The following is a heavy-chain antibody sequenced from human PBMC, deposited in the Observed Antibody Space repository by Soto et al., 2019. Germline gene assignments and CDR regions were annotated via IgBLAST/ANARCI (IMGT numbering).Heavy chain of an antibody. CDR2: IYHSGST. CDR1: GGSISSGGYS. V-gene: IGHV4-30-2*01. J-gene: IGHJ6*02. Sequence: PSETLSLTCAVSGGSISSGGYSWSWIRQPPGKGLEWIGYIYHSGSTYYNPSLKSRVTISVDRSKNQFSLKLSSVTAADTAVYYCARAVISGVLVPAASPIYYGMDVWGQGTTVTVSS. CDR3: ARAVISGVLVPAASPIYYGMDV. D-gene: IGHD2-2*01.